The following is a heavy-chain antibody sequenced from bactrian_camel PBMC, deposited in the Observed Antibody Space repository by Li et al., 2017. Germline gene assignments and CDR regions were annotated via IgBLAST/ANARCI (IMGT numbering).Heavy chain of an antibody. J-gene: IGHJ4*01. D-gene: IGHD2*01. V-gene: IGHV3-3*01. CDR1: GYTGSMNS. CDR2: RT. Sequence: VQLVESGGGSVQAGGSLRLSCVVSGYTGSMNSMAWFRQGPYMEREDRTYYADSVKGRFTISRDNAKNTLHLQMNSLKTEDTAVYYCAADKARCGWLLPGQGTQVTVS.